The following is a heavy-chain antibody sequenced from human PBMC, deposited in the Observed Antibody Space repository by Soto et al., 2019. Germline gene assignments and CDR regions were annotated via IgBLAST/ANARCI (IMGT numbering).Heavy chain of an antibody. J-gene: IGHJ6*02. CDR3: ARRHSITMVRGVIKDDYYYYYYGMDV. CDR2: INHSGST. CDR1: GGSLSGYY. Sequence: XETLSLTCAVDGGSLSGYYWSWIRQPPGKGLDWIGEINHSGSTNYNPSLKSRVTISVDTSKNQFSLKLSSVTAADTAVYYCARRHSITMVRGVIKDDYYYYYYGMDVWGQGNTVTVSS. D-gene: IGHD3-10*01. V-gene: IGHV4-34*01.